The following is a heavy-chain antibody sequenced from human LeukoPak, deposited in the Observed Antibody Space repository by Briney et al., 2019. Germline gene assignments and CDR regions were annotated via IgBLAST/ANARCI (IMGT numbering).Heavy chain of an antibody. CDR2: INPNSGGT. D-gene: IGHD2-2*02. Sequence: ASVKVSCKASGYTFTGYYMHWVRQAPGQGLEWMGWINPNSGGTNYAQKFQGWVTMTRDTSISTAYMELSRLRPDDTAVYYCARDQQLYCSSTSCYRGHYYYYGMDVWGQGTTVTVSS. V-gene: IGHV1-2*04. J-gene: IGHJ6*02. CDR3: ARDQQLYCSSTSCYRGHYYYYGMDV. CDR1: GYTFTGYY.